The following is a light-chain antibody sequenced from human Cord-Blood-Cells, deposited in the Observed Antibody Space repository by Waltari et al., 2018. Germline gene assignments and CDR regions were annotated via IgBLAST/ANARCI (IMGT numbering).Light chain of an antibody. V-gene: IGLV5-45*02. CDR3: MIWHSSAWV. Sequence: QAVLTQPSSLSASPGASASLTCTLRSGINVGTYRIYWYQQKPGSPPQYLLRYKSDSDKQQGAGVPSRFSGSKDASANAGILLISGRQSKDEADYYCMIWHSSAWVFGGGTKLTVL. J-gene: IGLJ3*02. CDR1: SGINVGTYR. CDR2: YKSDSDK.